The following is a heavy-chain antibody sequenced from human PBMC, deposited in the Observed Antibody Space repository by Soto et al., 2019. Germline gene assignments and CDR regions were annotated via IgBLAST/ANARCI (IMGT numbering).Heavy chain of an antibody. CDR2: IRSKAYGGTT. CDR3: TRKTPGRIAYPIDY. D-gene: IGHD3-16*02. J-gene: IGHJ4*02. Sequence: GGSLRLSCTASGFTFGDYAMSWFRQAPGKGLEWVGFIRSKAYGGTTEYAASVKGRFTISRDDSKSIAYLQMNSLKTEDTAVYYCTRKTPGRIAYPIDYWGQGTLVTVSS. V-gene: IGHV3-49*03. CDR1: GFTFGDYA.